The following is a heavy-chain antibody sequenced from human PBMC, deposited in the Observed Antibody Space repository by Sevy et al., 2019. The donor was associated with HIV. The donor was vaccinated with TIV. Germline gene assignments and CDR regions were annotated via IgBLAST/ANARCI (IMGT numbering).Heavy chain of an antibody. CDR1: GYRFGAHY. CDR3: ARDYYDRGGNHNYFDP. V-gene: IGHV1-2*02. CDR2: IDPNNGDT. J-gene: IGHJ5*02. Sequence: ASVKVSCKAFGYRFGAHYMHWIRQAPGQGFEWMGWIDPNNGDTKYGKGFQGRVALTRDTSTSTSYVELKNLTPDDTAVYYCARDYYDRGGNHNYFDPWGQGTLVTVSS. D-gene: IGHD3-22*01.